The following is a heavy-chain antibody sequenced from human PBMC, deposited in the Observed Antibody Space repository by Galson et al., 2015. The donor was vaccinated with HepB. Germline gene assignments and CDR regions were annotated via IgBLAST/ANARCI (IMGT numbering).Heavy chain of an antibody. J-gene: IGHJ5*02. D-gene: IGHD3-10*01. CDR2: IIPMFDIP. Sequence: SVKVSCKASGDTISNYGISWVRQAPGQGLEWMGSIIPMFDIPNYAQKLKDRVTITADKSTNTVYLELTSLRSEDTAVYYCARQESGRLVRGIWLSWFDPWGPGTLVTVSS. V-gene: IGHV1-69*10. CDR1: GDTISNYG. CDR3: ARQESGRLVRGIWLSWFDP.